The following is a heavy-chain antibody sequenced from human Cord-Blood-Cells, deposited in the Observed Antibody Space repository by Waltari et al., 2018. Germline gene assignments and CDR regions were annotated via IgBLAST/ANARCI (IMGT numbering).Heavy chain of an antibody. D-gene: IGHD1-1*01. Sequence: QVQLQESGPGLVKPSETLSLTCTVSGGSISSYYWGWIRPPPGKGLEWIGSIYYSGSTYYNPSLKSRVTISVDTSKNQFSLKLSSVTAADTAVYYCVTNWNHDAFDIWGQGTMVTVSS. CDR3: VTNWNHDAFDI. J-gene: IGHJ3*02. CDR2: IYYSGST. V-gene: IGHV4-39*01. CDR1: GGSISSYY.